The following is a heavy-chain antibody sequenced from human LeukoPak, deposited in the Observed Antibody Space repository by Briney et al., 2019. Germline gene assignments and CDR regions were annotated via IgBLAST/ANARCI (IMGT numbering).Heavy chain of an antibody. J-gene: IGHJ4*02. CDR1: GFIFSHYW. Sequence: GGSLRLSCAASGFIFSHYWMTWVRQAPGKGLEWVANINQDGGEKYYVDSVKGRFTISRDYAKNSVYLQMNSLRAEDTAVYFCARGRYLDWLPYYFDYWGQGALVTVSS. D-gene: IGHD3-9*01. CDR3: ARGRYLDWLPYYFDY. CDR2: INQDGGEK. V-gene: IGHV3-7*01.